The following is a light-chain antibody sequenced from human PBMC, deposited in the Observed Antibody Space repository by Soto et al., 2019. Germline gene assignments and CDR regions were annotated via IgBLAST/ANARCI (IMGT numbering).Light chain of an antibody. Sequence: EIVLTQSPATLSLSPGERATLSCRASQSLSRYLAWYQQIPGQAPRLLIYDASKRATGVPARLSGSGSGTDFTLIISSLEPEDFAVYYCQQRSHWPGTFGPGTKVDI. J-gene: IGKJ3*01. V-gene: IGKV3-11*01. CDR3: QQRSHWPGT. CDR2: DAS. CDR1: QSLSRY.